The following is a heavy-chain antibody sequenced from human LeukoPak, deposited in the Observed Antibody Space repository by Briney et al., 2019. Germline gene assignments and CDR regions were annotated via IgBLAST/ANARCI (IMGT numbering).Heavy chain of an antibody. D-gene: IGHD6-13*01. J-gene: IGHJ3*02. CDR1: GYTFTGYY. V-gene: IGHV1-46*01. CDR3: ARYGFSSSWQGGWHAFDI. CDR2: INPTVGDT. Sequence: ASVKVSCKASGYTFTGYYMHWVRQAPGQGLEWMGIINPTVGDTIYAQKFQGRVTMTRDMSTSTVYMELSSLRSDDTAVYYCARYGFSSSWQGGWHAFDIWGQGTMVTVSS.